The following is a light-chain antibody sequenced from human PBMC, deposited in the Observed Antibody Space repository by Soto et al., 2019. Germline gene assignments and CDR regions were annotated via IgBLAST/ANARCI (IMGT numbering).Light chain of an antibody. CDR3: CSYAGSSFYV. CDR1: SSDVGSYNL. J-gene: IGLJ1*01. CDR2: EGS. Sequence: QSALTQPASVSGSPGQSITISCTGTSSDVGSYNLVSWYQQRPGKAPKLMIYEGSKRPSGVSNRFSGSKSGNTASLTISGLQAEDEADYYCCSYAGSSFYVFGTGTKLTVL. V-gene: IGLV2-23*01.